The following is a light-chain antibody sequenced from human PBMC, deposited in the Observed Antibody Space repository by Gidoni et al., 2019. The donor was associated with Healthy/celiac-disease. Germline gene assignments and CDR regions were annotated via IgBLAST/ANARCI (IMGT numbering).Light chain of an antibody. CDR2: DAS. CDR1: QSVSSY. Sequence: VMTQYPATLSVSPGERATLSCRASQSVSSYLAWYQQKPGQAPRLLIYDASNRATGIPARFSGSGSGTDFTLTISSLEPEDFAVYYCQQRSNWPGFTFGGGTKVEIK. V-gene: IGKV3-11*01. J-gene: IGKJ4*01. CDR3: QQRSNWPGFT.